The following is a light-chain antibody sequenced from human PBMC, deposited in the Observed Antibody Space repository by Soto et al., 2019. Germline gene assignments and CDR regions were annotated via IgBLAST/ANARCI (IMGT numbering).Light chain of an antibody. CDR2: WAS. Sequence: DIVMTQSPDSLAVSLGERATINCKSSQRGLYSSNNNNYLAWYQQKPGQPPKLLIYWASTRASGVPDRFSGSGSGTDFTLTISSLQAEDVAVYYCQQYYSTPPYTFGQGTKLEIK. V-gene: IGKV4-1*01. CDR3: QQYYSTPPYT. CDR1: QRGLYSSNNNNY. J-gene: IGKJ2*01.